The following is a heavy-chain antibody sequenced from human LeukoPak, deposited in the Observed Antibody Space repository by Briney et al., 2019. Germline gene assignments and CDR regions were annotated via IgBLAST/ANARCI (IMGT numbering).Heavy chain of an antibody. Sequence: GGSLRLSCAASGFTVSSNYMSWVRQAPGKGLEWVSVIYSGGSTYYADSVKGRFTISRDNSKNTLYLQMNSLRAEDTAVYYCARAPITMVRGVITPYYFDYWGQGTLVTVSS. CDR2: IYSGGST. CDR3: ARAPITMVRGVITPYYFDY. V-gene: IGHV3-66*01. J-gene: IGHJ4*02. CDR1: GFTVSSNY. D-gene: IGHD3-10*01.